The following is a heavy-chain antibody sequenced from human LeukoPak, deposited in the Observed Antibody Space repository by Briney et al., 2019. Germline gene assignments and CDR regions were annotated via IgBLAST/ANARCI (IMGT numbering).Heavy chain of an antibody. CDR3: AKDVDPFGSGSYVEGFDY. CDR1: GFTFSSYG. Sequence: GRSLRLSCAASGFTFSSYGMHWVRQAPGKGLEWVAVISYDGSNKYYADSVKGRFTISRDNSKNTLYLQMNSLRAGDTAVYYCAKDVDPFGSGSYVEGFDYWGQGTLVTVSS. CDR2: ISYDGSNK. D-gene: IGHD3-10*01. J-gene: IGHJ4*02. V-gene: IGHV3-30*18.